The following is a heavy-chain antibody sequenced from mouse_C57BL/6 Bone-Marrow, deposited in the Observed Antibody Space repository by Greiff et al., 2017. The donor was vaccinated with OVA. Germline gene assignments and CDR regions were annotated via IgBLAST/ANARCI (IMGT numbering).Heavy chain of an antibody. J-gene: IGHJ4*01. CDR2: IDPETGGT. V-gene: IGHV1-15*01. CDR3: TRGYSNFYAVDY. D-gene: IGHD2-5*01. CDR1: GYTFTDYE. Sequence: VQLQQSGAELVRPGASVTLSCKASGYTFTDYEMHWVKQTPVHGLEWIGAIDPETGGTAYNQKFKSKAILTADKSSSTAYMELRSLTSEDSAVYYYTRGYSNFYAVDYWGQGTSVTVSS.